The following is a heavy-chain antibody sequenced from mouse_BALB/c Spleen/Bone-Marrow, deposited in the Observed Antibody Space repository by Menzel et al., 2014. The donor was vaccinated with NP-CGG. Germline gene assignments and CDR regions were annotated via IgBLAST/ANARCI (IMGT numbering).Heavy chain of an antibody. D-gene: IGHD1-1*01. CDR2: ILPGSGTA. Sequence: VQLQQSGAELMKPGASVKISCKATGYTFSNYWIYWVKQRPGHGLEWIGEILPGSGTANYNEKFKGKATFTADTSSNTAYMQLSSLTSEDSALHYCARASVVPYYFDFWGQGTTLTVSS. V-gene: IGHV1-9*01. J-gene: IGHJ2*01. CDR1: GYTFSNYW. CDR3: ARASVVPYYFDF.